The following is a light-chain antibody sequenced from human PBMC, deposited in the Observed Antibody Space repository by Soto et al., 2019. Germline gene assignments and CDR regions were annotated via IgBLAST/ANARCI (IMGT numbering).Light chain of an antibody. J-gene: IGKJ1*01. CDR3: RQDNSFPWT. Sequence: DIQMTQSPSSVSASVGDRVTITCRASKGISSWLAWYQQKPGTAPKLLIYPASSLQSGGPSRFSGSGSGTAFTRTISSLQHEDFATYYCRQDNSFPWTFGQGTKVEIK. V-gene: IGKV1-12*01. CDR1: KGISSW. CDR2: PAS.